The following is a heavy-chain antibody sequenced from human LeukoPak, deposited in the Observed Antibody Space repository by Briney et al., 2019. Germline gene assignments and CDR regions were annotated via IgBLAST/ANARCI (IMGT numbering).Heavy chain of an antibody. CDR1: GFTFSTNP. V-gene: IGHV3-23*01. Sequence: GGSLGLSCAASGFTFSTNPMSWVRQAPGKGLEWVSAISDTRTYYADAVKGRFTISRDNSKNTVFLQMNSLRAEDTAVYYCVKEHVDRAFTRSFEIWGQGTVVTVSS. J-gene: IGHJ3*02. CDR3: VKEHVDRAFTRSFEI. CDR2: ISDTRT. D-gene: IGHD3-10*01.